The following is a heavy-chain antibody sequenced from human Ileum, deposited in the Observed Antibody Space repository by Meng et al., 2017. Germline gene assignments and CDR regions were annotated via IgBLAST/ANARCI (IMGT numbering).Heavy chain of an antibody. J-gene: IGHJ4*02. CDR1: GGSVSSASYY. CDR2: IHYSGSR. V-gene: IGHV4-61*01. Sequence: QVQLQVSGPGLVRPLETRSLTCNVSGGSVSSASYYWSWIRQPPGKGLEWIGLIHYSGSRNYNPSLKSRVTMSVDTSKNQVSLRLTSVTAADTAVYYCARFYGSGTFEVHDYWGQGTLVTVSS. D-gene: IGHD3-10*01. CDR3: ARFYGSGTFEVHDY.